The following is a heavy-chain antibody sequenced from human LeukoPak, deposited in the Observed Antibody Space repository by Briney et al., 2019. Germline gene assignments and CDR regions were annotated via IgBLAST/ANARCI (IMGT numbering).Heavy chain of an antibody. D-gene: IGHD2-15*01. V-gene: IGHV4-4*09. Sequence: TSETLSLTCTVSGGSISSYYWSWIRQPPGKGLEWIGYIYTSGSTNYNPSLKSRVTISVDTSKNQFSLKLSSVTAADTAVYYCARHFPYCSGGSCPNWCDPWGQGTLVTVSS. CDR1: GGSISSYY. CDR2: IYTSGST. CDR3: ARHFPYCSGGSCPNWCDP. J-gene: IGHJ5*02.